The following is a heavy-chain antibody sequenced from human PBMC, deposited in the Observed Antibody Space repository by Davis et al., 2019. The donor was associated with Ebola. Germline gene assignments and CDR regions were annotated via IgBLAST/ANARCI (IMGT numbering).Heavy chain of an antibody. V-gene: IGHV1-18*01. Sequence: AASVKVSCKASGYSFINYGINWVRQAPGQGLEWVGWISAGNGDTKYAQRLQGRVTVTADTSTSTAYMELTSLRSDDTAVYYCARTYSGSRIIMDVWGKGTTVTVSS. J-gene: IGHJ6*04. CDR1: GYSFINYG. CDR3: ARTYSGSRIIMDV. D-gene: IGHD6-13*01. CDR2: ISAGNGDT.